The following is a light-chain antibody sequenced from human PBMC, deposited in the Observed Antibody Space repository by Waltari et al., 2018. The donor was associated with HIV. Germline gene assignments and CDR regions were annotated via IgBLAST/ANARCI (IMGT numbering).Light chain of an antibody. Sequence: QSVLTQPPSVSAAPGQKVTFSCSGSTSTIGKNFVSWYQQLPEAAPKLIIYDNNKRPSGVPDRFSGSKSATSATLASTGLQTGDEADYYCGTWDSSVSAGVFGGGTKLTVL. J-gene: IGLJ2*01. V-gene: IGLV1-51*01. CDR1: TSTIGKNF. CDR2: DNN. CDR3: GTWDSSVSAGV.